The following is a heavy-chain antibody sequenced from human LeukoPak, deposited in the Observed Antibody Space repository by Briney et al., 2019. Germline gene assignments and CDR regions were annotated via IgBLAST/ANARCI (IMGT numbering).Heavy chain of an antibody. CDR1: GYNFNNYW. D-gene: IGHD5-24*01. CDR2: VDPGDSCT. V-gene: IGHV5-51*01. CDR3: AGRRPGRDGYNDDAFDI. Sequence: GESLKISCKGSGYNFNNYWIGWVRQMPGKGLEWMGIVDPGDSCTRYSPSFQGQVTISADKSISTAYLQWSSLKAADTAMYYCAGRRPGRDGYNDDAFDIWGQGTMVTVSS. J-gene: IGHJ3*02.